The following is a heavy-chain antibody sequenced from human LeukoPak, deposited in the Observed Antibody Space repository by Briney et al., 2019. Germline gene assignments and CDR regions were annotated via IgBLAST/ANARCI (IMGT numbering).Heavy chain of an antibody. Sequence: GESLKISRKGSGYSFTSYLIGLDRQMPGKGPELIGIIYPADSDTRSSPSFQDQVTISADKSISTAYLQWSSLNASDTAMYYCASPYCSSSICWEYFQHWGQGTLVTVSS. CDR2: IYPADSDT. CDR1: GYSFTSYL. J-gene: IGHJ1*01. V-gene: IGHV5-51*01. D-gene: IGHD2-2*01. CDR3: ASPYCSSSICWEYFQH.